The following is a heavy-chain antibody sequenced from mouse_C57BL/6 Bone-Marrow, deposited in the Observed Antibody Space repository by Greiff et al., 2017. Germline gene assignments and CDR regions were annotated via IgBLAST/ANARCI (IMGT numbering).Heavy chain of an antibody. CDR3: ARGLITTVVANDY. V-gene: IGHV14-3*01. D-gene: IGHD1-1*01. CDR2: IDPANGNT. CDR1: GFNIKNTY. J-gene: IGHJ2*01. Sequence: EVKLVESVAELVRPGASVKLSCTASGFNIKNTYMHWVKQRPEQGLEWIGRIDPANGNTKYAPKFQGKATITADTSSNTAYLQLSSLTSEDTAIYYCARGLITTVVANDYWGQGTTLTVSS.